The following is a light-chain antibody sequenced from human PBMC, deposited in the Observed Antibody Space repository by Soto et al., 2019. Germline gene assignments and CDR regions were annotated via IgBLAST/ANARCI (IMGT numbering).Light chain of an antibody. CDR1: QSVSSSY. Sequence: EIVLTQSPGTLSFSPGERATLSCRASQSVSSSYLAWYQQKPGQAPRLLIHGVSTRATGIPARFRGSGSGTDLSRTISRLEIDELAVDDGRHYFTAPYIVGLGTEVVSK. V-gene: IGKV3-20*01. J-gene: IGKJ2*01. CDR2: GVS. CDR3: RHYFTAPYI.